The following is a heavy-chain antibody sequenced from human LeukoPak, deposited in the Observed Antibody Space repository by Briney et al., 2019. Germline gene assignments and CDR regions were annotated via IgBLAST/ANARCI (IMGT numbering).Heavy chain of an antibody. Sequence: ASVKVSCKASGGTFSSYAISWVRQAPGQGLEWMGGIIPIFGTANYAQKFQGRVTITTDESTSTAYMELSSLRSEDTAVYYCARTGLPTVVKGNWFDPWGQGTLVTVSS. CDR2: IIPIFGTA. D-gene: IGHD4-23*01. J-gene: IGHJ5*02. V-gene: IGHV1-69*05. CDR3: ARTGLPTVVKGNWFDP. CDR1: GGTFSSYA.